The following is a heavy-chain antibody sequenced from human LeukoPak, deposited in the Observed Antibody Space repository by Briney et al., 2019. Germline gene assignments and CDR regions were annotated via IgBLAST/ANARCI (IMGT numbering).Heavy chain of an antibody. V-gene: IGHV3-30*04. CDR2: ILHDGSNE. D-gene: IGHD6-19*01. J-gene: IGHJ4*02. CDR1: GFTFSGYS. CDR3: AKESSQWLVPY. Sequence: GGSLRLSCAASGFTFSGYSIHWVRQAPGKGLEWVALILHDGSNEYYADSVKGRFTISRDNSRNTLFLQMDSLRAEDTAIYYCAKESSQWLVPYWGRGTLVTVSS.